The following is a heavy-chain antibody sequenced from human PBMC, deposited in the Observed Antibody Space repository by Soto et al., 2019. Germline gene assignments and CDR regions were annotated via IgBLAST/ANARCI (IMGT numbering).Heavy chain of an antibody. V-gene: IGHV2-5*01. CDR1: GFSRYASGEG. CDR3: VHTRLGPASPQTDY. Sequence: QITLKESGPTLVKPTQTLTLSCDFSGFSRYASGEGVGWIRQPPGKALEWLAFIYWNEDNRYRASFKSRLYTTRATSENQVVLTMTNMEPVDTATYYCVHTRLGPASPQTDYWGQGTLVNVSS. D-gene: IGHD2-2*01. CDR2: IYWNEDN. J-gene: IGHJ4*02.